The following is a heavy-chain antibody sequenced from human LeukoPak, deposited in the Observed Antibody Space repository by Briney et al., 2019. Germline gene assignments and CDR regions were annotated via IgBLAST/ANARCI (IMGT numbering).Heavy chain of an antibody. J-gene: IGHJ4*02. CDR2: ISGSGGST. Sequence: PGGSLRLSCTASGFTFNTYAMSWVRQAPGKGLEWVSGISGSGGSTYYADSVKGRFAVSRDNSKNTRYLQMNSLRAEDTAVYYCAKESGITIFGVVIGGQGYYFDYWGQGTLVTVSS. CDR1: GFTFNTYA. D-gene: IGHD3-3*01. V-gene: IGHV3-23*01. CDR3: AKESGITIFGVVIGGQGYYFDY.